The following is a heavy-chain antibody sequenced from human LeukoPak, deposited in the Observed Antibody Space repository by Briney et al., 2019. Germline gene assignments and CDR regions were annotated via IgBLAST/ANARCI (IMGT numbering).Heavy chain of an antibody. J-gene: IGHJ3*02. Sequence: SETLSLTCTVSGASMSRDYWSWIRQPPGKGLEWIGYISYTGSTNHNPALKSRVSMSSDTSKNQFSLKLRSVTPADTAVYYCARDNYFDTRGKFAAFDIWGHGTMVTVSS. D-gene: IGHD3-22*01. CDR2: ISYTGST. V-gene: IGHV4-59*01. CDR1: GASMSRDY. CDR3: ARDNYFDTRGKFAAFDI.